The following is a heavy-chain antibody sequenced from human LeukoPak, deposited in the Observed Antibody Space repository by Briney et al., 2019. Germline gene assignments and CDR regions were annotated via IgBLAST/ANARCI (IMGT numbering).Heavy chain of an antibody. V-gene: IGHV1-18*01. CDR2: ISAYNGNT. Sequence: GASVKVSCKASGYTFTSYGISWVRQAPGQGLEWMGWISAYNGNTNYAQKLQGRVTMTTDTSTSTAYMELRSLRFDDTAVYYCARVGYGSGSQFLRYWGQGTLVTVSS. CDR3: ARVGYGSGSQFLRY. D-gene: IGHD3-10*01. J-gene: IGHJ4*02. CDR1: GYTFTSYG.